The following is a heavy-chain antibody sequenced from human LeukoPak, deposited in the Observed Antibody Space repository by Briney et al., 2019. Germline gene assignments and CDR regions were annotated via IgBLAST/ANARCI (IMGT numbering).Heavy chain of an antibody. CDR2: IRYDGSNK. V-gene: IGHV3-30*02. J-gene: IGHJ4*02. D-gene: IGHD6-19*01. CDR1: GFTFSSYG. Sequence: GGSLRLSCAASGFTFSSYGMHWVRQAPGKGLEWVALIRYDGSNKYYADSVKGRFTISRDNSKNTLYLQMNSLRAEDTAVYYCAKDDSGWEYFDYWGQGTLVSVSS. CDR3: AKDDSGWEYFDY.